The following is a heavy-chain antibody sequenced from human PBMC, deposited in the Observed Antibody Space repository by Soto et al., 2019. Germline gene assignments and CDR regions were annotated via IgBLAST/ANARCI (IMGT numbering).Heavy chain of an antibody. V-gene: IGHV1-3*01. J-gene: IGHJ3*02. CDR1: GYTFTNYA. D-gene: IGHD4-4*01. Sequence: AAVKVPRKASGYTFTNYAIHWLRQTPVQRLEWMGWINAGNGNTKYSQKFQGRVTITRDTSASTAYMELSSLRSEDTAVYYCARDLQELRWNAFDIWGQGTRVTVSS. CDR3: ARDLQELRWNAFDI. CDR2: INAGNGNT.